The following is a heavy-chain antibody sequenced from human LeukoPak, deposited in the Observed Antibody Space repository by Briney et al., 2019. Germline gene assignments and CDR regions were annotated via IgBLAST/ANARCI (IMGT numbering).Heavy chain of an antibody. Sequence: GGSLRLSCAASGFTFSSYAMTWVRQAPGKGLEWISAVSYDITRTFYADSVKGRFAISRDNSRNTLFLQMNSPRADDTAVYYCARPGCGGNCYYRMDVWGKGTTVTVSS. V-gene: IGHV3-23*01. CDR2: VSYDITRT. CDR1: GFTFSSYA. J-gene: IGHJ6*04. D-gene: IGHD2-21*01. CDR3: ARPGCGGNCYYRMDV.